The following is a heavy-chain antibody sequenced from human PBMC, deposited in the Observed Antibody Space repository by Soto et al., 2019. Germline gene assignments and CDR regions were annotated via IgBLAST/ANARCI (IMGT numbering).Heavy chain of an antibody. CDR3: ARGPNYYGASGYFDYGLDV. Sequence: PSETLSLTCTVSGVSINNYYWSWIRQPPGKGLEWVGYIYYSGSTSYNPSLKSRVTISIDMSKNLFSLRLTSMTAADTAVYYCARGPNYYGASGYFDYGLDVWGQGTTVTVSS. V-gene: IGHV4-59*01. D-gene: IGHD3-10*01. J-gene: IGHJ6*02. CDR2: IYYSGST. CDR1: GVSINNYY.